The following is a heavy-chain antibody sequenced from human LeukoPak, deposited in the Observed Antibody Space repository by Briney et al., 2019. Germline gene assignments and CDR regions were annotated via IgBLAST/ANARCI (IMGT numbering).Heavy chain of an antibody. J-gene: IGHJ4*02. CDR3: ARQPQLWLQYYFDY. D-gene: IGHD5-18*01. CDR1: GGSISSSSYY. CDR2: IYYSGST. V-gene: IGHV4-39*01. Sequence: SETLSLTCTVSGGSISSSSYYWGWIRQPPGKGLEWIGSIYYSGSTYYNPSLKSRVTISVDTSKNQFSLKLSSETAADTAVYYCARQPQLWLQYYFDYWGQGTLVTVSS.